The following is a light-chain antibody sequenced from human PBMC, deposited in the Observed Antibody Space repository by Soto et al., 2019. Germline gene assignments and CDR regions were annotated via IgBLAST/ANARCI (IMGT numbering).Light chain of an antibody. CDR2: TAS. J-gene: IGKJ5*01. V-gene: IGKV1-13*02. CDR1: QGISRA. CDR3: QQFNGYPIT. Sequence: AIQLTQSPSSLSASVGDRVTITCRASQGISRALAWYQQKPGKAPKVLIYTASNLERGVPSRFSGSGSGTDFTLTISSLQPEDFATYYCQQFNGYPITFGQGTRLEIK.